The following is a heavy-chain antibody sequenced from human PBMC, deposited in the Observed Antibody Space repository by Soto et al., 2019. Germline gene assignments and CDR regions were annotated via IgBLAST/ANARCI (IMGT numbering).Heavy chain of an antibody. CDR2: IYHSGST. CDR1: GASISSGGYS. V-gene: IGHV4-30-2*01. Sequence: LQLQESGSGLVKPSQTLSLTCAVSGASISSGGYSWSWIRQPPGKGLEWIRYIYHSGSTYYNPSLKTRVTISVDRSKNQFSLKLSSVTGADTAVYYCARARAGNIDYWGQGTQVTVSS. D-gene: IGHD6-13*01. CDR3: ARARAGNIDY. J-gene: IGHJ4*02.